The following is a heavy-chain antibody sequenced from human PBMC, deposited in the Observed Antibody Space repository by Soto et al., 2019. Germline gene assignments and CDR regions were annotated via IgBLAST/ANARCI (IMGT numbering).Heavy chain of an antibody. V-gene: IGHV3-48*03. J-gene: IGHJ4*02. CDR3: ARDEGSAWYFDY. Sequence: PGGSLRLSCAASGFTFSRYEMTWVRQAPGKGLEWISYINSDGSTMSYADSVKGRFTISRDNAKNSLYLQMDSLRADDTAVYYCARDEGSAWYFDYWGQGTQVTVSS. D-gene: IGHD6-19*01. CDR2: INSDGSTM. CDR1: GFTFSRYE.